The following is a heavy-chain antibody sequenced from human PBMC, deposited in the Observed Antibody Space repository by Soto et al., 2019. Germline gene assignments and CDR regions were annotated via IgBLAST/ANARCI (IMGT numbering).Heavy chain of an antibody. V-gene: IGHV3-11*01. CDR2: ISSSGSTI. D-gene: IGHD3-3*01. Sequence: PGGSLRLSCAASGFTFSDYYMSWIRQAPGKGLEWVSYISSSGSTIYYADSVKGRFTISRDNAKNSLYLQMNSLRSDDTAVYYCARDRPPLLRFLEWPPRYMDVWGKGTTVTVSS. J-gene: IGHJ6*03. CDR3: ARDRPPLLRFLEWPPRYMDV. CDR1: GFTFSDYY.